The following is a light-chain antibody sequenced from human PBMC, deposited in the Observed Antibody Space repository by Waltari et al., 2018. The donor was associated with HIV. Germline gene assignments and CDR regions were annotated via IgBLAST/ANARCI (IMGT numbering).Light chain of an antibody. CDR1: TSDFGLYNF. Sequence: QSALTQPASVSGSPGQSITISCTGSTSDFGLYNFISWYQQHPVGVPKVIISEVSRRPSGVSRRFSGSKSGNTASLTISWRQTEDEADYYCTSFTSNYTVMFGGGTKVTVL. V-gene: IGLV2-14*01. J-gene: IGLJ3*02. CDR2: EVS. CDR3: TSFTSNYTVM.